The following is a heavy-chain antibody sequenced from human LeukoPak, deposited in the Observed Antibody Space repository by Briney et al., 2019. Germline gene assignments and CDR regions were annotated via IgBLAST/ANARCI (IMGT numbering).Heavy chain of an antibody. J-gene: IGHJ4*02. Sequence: GGSLRLSCAASGFTFSSYGMSWVRQAPGKGLEWGSAISGSGGSTYYADSVKGRFTISRDNSKNTLYLQMNSRRAEDTAVYYCATLDGYSSGWYLTTFDYWGQGTLVTVSS. D-gene: IGHD6-19*01. CDR2: ISGSGGST. CDR3: ATLDGYSSGWYLTTFDY. CDR1: GFTFSSYG. V-gene: IGHV3-23*01.